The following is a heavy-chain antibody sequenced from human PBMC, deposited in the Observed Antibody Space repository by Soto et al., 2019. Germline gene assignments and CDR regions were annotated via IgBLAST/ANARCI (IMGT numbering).Heavy chain of an antibody. Sequence: QVQLVQSGAEVKKHEASVKVSCKVSGYTLNEVAMHWVRQAPGKGLEWLGGFDPDEAETIYAQHFQGRVTMTEDTSTDTVYMELSSLRSDDTALYFCTTYHGDYNFDHWGQGTLVTVSS. J-gene: IGHJ5*02. CDR3: TTYHGDYNFDH. D-gene: IGHD4-17*01. CDR2: FDPDEAET. CDR1: GYTLNEVA. V-gene: IGHV1-24*01.